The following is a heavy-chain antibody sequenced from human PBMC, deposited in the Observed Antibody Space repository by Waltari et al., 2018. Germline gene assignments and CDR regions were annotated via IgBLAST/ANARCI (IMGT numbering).Heavy chain of an antibody. D-gene: IGHD6-6*01. CDR3: ARGGWWWYSSSSRGGAFDI. CDR1: GGSISSYY. J-gene: IGHJ3*02. V-gene: IGHV4-59*01. Sequence: QVQLQESGPGLVKPSETLSLTCPVSGGSISSYYWSWIRQPPGKGLEWIGYIYYSGSTNYNPSLKSRVTISVDTSKNQFSLKLSSVTAADTAVYYCARGGWWWYSSSSRGGAFDIWGQGTMVTVSS. CDR2: IYYSGST.